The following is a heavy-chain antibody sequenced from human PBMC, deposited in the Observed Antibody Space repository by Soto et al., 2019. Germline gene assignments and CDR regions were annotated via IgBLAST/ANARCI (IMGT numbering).Heavy chain of an antibody. Sequence: LRLSCAASGFNFSIYSMIWVRQAPGKGLEWVSGISATTGNTYYTNSVKGRFTISRDNFENTLFLQMNNLRAEDTALYYCAIDSDGGYWGQGTLVTVSS. CDR3: AIDSDGGY. CDR1: GFNFSIYS. V-gene: IGHV3-23*01. D-gene: IGHD2-15*01. CDR2: ISATTGNT. J-gene: IGHJ4*02.